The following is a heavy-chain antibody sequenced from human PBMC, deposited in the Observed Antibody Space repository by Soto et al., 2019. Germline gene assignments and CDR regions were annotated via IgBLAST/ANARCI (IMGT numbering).Heavy chain of an antibody. Sequence: PSETLSLTCTVSGGSVSSGSDYWSWIRQPPGKGLEWIGYIYYSGSTNYNPSLKSRVTISVDTSKNQFSLKLSSVTAADTAVYYCARAPPVDYDFWSGYVMDVWGQGTTVTVSS. CDR3: ARAPPVDYDFWSGYVMDV. J-gene: IGHJ6*02. D-gene: IGHD3-3*01. V-gene: IGHV4-61*01. CDR1: GGSVSSGSDY. CDR2: IYYSGST.